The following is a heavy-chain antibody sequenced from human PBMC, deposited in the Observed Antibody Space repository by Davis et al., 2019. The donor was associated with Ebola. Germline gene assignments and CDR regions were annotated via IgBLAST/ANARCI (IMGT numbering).Heavy chain of an antibody. Sequence: AASVKVSCKASGYTFTTYGISWVRQAPGQGLEWMGWISTYNDNTNYAQKLQGRVTMTTDTSTSTAYMELRSLRSDDTAVYYCARDRYCSGGNCYSSYYYGMDAWGQGTTVTVSS. V-gene: IGHV1-18*01. J-gene: IGHJ6*02. CDR3: ARDRYCSGGNCYSSYYYGMDA. D-gene: IGHD2-15*01. CDR1: GYTFTTYG. CDR2: ISTYNDNT.